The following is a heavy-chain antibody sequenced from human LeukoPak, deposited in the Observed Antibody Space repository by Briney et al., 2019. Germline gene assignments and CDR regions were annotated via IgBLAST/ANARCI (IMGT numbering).Heavy chain of an antibody. CDR1: GFTFSDYW. V-gene: IGHV3-74*01. CDR2: INSDGSST. Sequence: PGGSLRLSCAASGFTFSDYWMSWVRQAPGKGLVWVSRINSDGSSTSYADSVKGRFTISRDNAKNTLYLQMNSLRAEDTAVYYCARGARYCSSTSCYGEVFDYWGQGTLVTVSS. CDR3: ARGARYCSSTSCYGEVFDY. D-gene: IGHD2-2*01. J-gene: IGHJ4*02.